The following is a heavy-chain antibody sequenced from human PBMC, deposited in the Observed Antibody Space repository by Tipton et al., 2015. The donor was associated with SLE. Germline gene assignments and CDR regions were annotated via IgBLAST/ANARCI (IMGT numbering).Heavy chain of an antibody. V-gene: IGHV3-21*03. D-gene: IGHD5-24*01. CDR2: ISSSSSYI. Sequence: SLRLSCAASGFTFSSYSMNWVRQAPGKGLEWVSSISSSSSYIYYADSVKGRFTISRDNAKNSLYLQMNGLRAEDTAVYYCARVGDGHAPDYWGQGTLVTVSS. J-gene: IGHJ4*02. CDR3: ARVGDGHAPDY. CDR1: GFTFSSYS.